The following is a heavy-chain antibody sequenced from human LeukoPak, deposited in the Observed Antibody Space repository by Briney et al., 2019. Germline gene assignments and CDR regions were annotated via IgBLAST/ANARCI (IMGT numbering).Heavy chain of an antibody. Sequence: SETLSLTCTVSGGSISRNEYYWGWLRQPPGKGLEWIGSIYGSGSTYYNPSLKSRVTISVDTSKNQFSLKLNSLTAADTAVYYCARHYGHWGQGTLVTVSS. CDR2: IYGSGST. CDR3: ARHYGH. V-gene: IGHV4-39*01. CDR1: GGSISRNEYY. D-gene: IGHD3-10*01. J-gene: IGHJ4*02.